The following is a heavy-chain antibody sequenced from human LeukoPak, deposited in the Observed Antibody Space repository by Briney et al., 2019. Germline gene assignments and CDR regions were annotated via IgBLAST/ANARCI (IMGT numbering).Heavy chain of an antibody. V-gene: IGHV1-69*13. CDR1: GGTFSSYA. CDR2: IIPIFGTA. J-gene: IGHJ4*02. D-gene: IGHD3-10*01. CDR3: ARCRGVRGVIDY. Sequence: ASVTVSFKASGGTFSSYAISWVRQAPGQGLEWMGGIIPIFGTANYAQKFQGRVTITADESTSTAYMELSSLRSDDTAVYYCARCRGVRGVIDYWGQGTLVTVSS.